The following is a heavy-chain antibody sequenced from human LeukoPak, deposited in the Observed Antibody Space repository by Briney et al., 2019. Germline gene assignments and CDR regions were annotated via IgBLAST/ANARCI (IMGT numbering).Heavy chain of an antibody. D-gene: IGHD6-13*01. J-gene: IGHJ3*02. Sequence: ASVKVSCKDSGYTFTGYYIHWVRQAPGQGLEWPGWVDPNSGGTNYAQKFQGRVTMTRDTSISTAYMELIRLTSDDTAVYYCARGTGTVAAGTWAFDIWGQGTMVTVSS. V-gene: IGHV1-2*02. CDR2: VDPNSGGT. CDR3: ARGTGTVAAGTWAFDI. CDR1: GYTFTGYY.